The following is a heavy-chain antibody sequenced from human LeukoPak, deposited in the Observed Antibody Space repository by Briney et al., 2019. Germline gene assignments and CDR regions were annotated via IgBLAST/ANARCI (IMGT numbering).Heavy chain of an antibody. J-gene: IGHJ4*02. CDR2: ISSSSSYI. D-gene: IGHD6-19*01. V-gene: IGHV3-21*01. CDR3: ARSIAVAGGLDY. Sequence: GGSLRLSCAASGFTFSSYSMNWVRQAPGEGLEWVSSISSSSSYIYYADSVKGRFTISRDNAKNSLYLQMNSLRAEDTAVYYCARSIAVAGGLDYWGQGTLVTVSS. CDR1: GFTFSSYS.